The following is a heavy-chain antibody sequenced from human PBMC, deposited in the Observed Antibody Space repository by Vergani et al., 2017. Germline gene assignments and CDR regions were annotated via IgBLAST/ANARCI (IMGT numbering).Heavy chain of an antibody. Sequence: QVQLHESGPGLVKPSETLSLICSVSGVSMQSGSFYWTWIRQTAERRLEWMGRVYPSGTTNYNPSLNGRVTIFVDKSKNLLSLRLSSVTAADTAVYYCVRRNNVVRETDYFDYWGQGILVTVSS. D-gene: IGHD3-10*01. V-gene: IGHV4-61*02. CDR1: GVSMQSGSFY. CDR3: VRRNNVVRETDYFDY. J-gene: IGHJ4*02. CDR2: VYPSGTT.